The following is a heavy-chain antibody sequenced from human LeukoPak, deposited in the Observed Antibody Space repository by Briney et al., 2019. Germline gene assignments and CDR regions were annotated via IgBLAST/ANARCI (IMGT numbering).Heavy chain of an antibody. J-gene: IGHJ5*02. V-gene: IGHV4-4*02. CDR2: IYHSGST. Sequence: KSGGSLRLSCSASGFTFSGYAMHWVRQPPGKGLEWIGEIYHSGSTNYNPSLKSRVSISIDKSKNQFSLKLSSVTAADTAIYYCARDDFVDIAMVRLYHWGQGTLVTVSS. D-gene: IGHD5-18*01. CDR1: GFTFSGYA. CDR3: ARDDFVDIAMVRLYH.